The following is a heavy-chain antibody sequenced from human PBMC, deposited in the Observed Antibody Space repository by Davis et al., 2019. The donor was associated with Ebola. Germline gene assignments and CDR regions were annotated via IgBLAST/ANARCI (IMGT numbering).Heavy chain of an antibody. CDR3: ARRVDYFDY. Sequence: PSETLSLTCTVSGASMTEGINYWSWLRQPPGKGLEWIGTIYHDGRTYYKPSLKSRVSISIDTSKNQFSLKLTSVTAADTAVYYCARRVDYFDYWGQGTLVTVSS. V-gene: IGHV4-39*07. J-gene: IGHJ4*02. CDR2: IYHDGRT. CDR1: GASMTEGINY. D-gene: IGHD2-15*01.